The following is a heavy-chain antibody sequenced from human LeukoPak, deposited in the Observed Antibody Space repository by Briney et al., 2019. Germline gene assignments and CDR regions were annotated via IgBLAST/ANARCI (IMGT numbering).Heavy chain of an antibody. J-gene: IGHJ5*01. CDR2: ISGDGTST. D-gene: IGHD6-19*01. V-gene: IGHV3-43*02. Sequence: GGSLRLSCAASGFTFDAYAMHWVRQAPGKGLEWVSLISGDGTSTYYADSVSGRLTISRDNGRNSLYLQMNSLRSDDTAFYYCGKDVAAIAVAGTAVDSWGQGILVTVSS. CDR1: GFTFDAYA. CDR3: GKDVAAIAVAGTAVDS.